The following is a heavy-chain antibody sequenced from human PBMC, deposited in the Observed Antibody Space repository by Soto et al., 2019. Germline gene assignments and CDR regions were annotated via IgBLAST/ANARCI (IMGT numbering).Heavy chain of an antibody. CDR3: VRDPPGGDYWAGFQY. D-gene: IGHD4-17*01. V-gene: IGHV3-30*03. CDR2: ISYDGGNK. CDR1: GFSFSSHG. Sequence: QVKLVESGGDVVQPGRSLTLSCLASGFSFSSHGMHWIRQAPGKGLEWLAVISYDGGNKNYADSVRDRFTISRDNSKNRVFLQINSLRPEDTAVYFCVRDPPGGDYWAGFQYWGQGTLVIVSS. J-gene: IGHJ4*02.